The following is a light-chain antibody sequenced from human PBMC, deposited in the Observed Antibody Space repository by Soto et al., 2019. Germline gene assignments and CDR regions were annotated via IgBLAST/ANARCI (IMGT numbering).Light chain of an antibody. Sequence: EIVLTHSPATLSLSPGEIATLSCRASQSVSSYLAWYQQKPGQAPRLLIYDASNRATGIPARFSGSGSGTDFTLTISSLEPEDFAVYYCQQRSNWPRLITFGQGTRLEIK. CDR2: DAS. J-gene: IGKJ5*01. CDR1: QSVSSY. V-gene: IGKV3-11*01. CDR3: QQRSNWPRLIT.